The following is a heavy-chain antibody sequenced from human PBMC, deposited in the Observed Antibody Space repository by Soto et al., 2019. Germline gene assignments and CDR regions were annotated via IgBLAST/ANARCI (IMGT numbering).Heavy chain of an antibody. CDR2: IYYSGST. CDR1: GGSISSYY. CDR3: ARLYYDFWSGYYGWFDP. V-gene: IGHV4-59*01. J-gene: IGHJ5*02. Sequence: SETLSLTCTVSGGSISSYYWSWIRQPPGKGLEWIGYIYYSGSTNYNPSLKSPVTISVDTSKNQFSLKLSSVTAADTAVYYCARLYYDFWSGYYGWFDPWGQGTLVTVSS. D-gene: IGHD3-3*01.